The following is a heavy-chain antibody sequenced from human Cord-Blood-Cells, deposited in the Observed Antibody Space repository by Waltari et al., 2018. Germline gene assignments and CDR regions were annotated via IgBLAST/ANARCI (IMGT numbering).Heavy chain of an antibody. D-gene: IGHD6-6*01. V-gene: IGHV3-7*01. CDR1: GFPFRSHW. Sequence: EVQLVESGGGLVQPGGSLSLSCAASGFPFRSHWMGWVRQAPGKGLEWVANIKQDGSEKYYVDSVKGRFTISRDNAKNSLYLQMNSLRAEDTAVYYCARVLYSSSSGDDYWGQGTLVTVSS. CDR3: ARVLYSSSSGDDY. J-gene: IGHJ4*02. CDR2: IKQDGSEK.